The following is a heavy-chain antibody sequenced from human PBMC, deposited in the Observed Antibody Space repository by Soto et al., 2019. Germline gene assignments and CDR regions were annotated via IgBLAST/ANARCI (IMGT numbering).Heavy chain of an antibody. V-gene: IGHV4-30-4*01. D-gene: IGHD3-22*01. CDR3: ARAFDDSSGYYGGLGY. J-gene: IGHJ4*02. CDR1: RGSISSGYYY. Sequence: LXLTCTVSRGSISSGYYYWSWILQPPGKGLEWIGYIYYSGSTYYNPSLKNRITISVDTPKNQLSLKLSSVTAADTAVYYCARAFDDSSGYYGGLGYWGQGTLVTVS. CDR2: IYYSGST.